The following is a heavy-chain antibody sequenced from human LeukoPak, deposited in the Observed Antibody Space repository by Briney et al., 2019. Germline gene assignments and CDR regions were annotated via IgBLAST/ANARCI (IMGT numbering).Heavy chain of an antibody. Sequence: SETLSLTCAVYGGSFSGYYWSWIRQPPGKGLEWIGEINHSGSTNYNPSLKSRVTISVDTSKNQFSLKLSSVTAADTAVYYCARAPYSSGWYFNYWGQGTLVTVSS. CDR1: GGSFSGYY. CDR3: ARAPYSSGWYFNY. V-gene: IGHV4-34*01. J-gene: IGHJ4*02. D-gene: IGHD6-19*01. CDR2: INHSGST.